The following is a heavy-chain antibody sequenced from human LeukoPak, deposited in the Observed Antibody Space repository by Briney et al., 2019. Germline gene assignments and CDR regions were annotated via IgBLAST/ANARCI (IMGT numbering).Heavy chain of an antibody. Sequence: GGSLRLSCAASGFTFSSYAMSWVRQAPGKGLEWVSAITGSGGSTYYADSVKGRFTISRDNSKNTLYLQMNSLRAEDTAVYYCAKERGPYYYDSSGYYDPYYFDYWGQGTLVTVSS. D-gene: IGHD3-22*01. CDR3: AKERGPYYYDSSGYYDPYYFDY. CDR2: ITGSGGST. V-gene: IGHV3-23*01. CDR1: GFTFSSYA. J-gene: IGHJ4*02.